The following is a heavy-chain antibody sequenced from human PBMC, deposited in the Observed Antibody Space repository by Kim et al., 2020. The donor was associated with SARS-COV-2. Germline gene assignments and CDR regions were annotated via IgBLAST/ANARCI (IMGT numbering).Heavy chain of an antibody. CDR3: ARDRAANYYYGMAV. CDR1: GFTFRSYA. J-gene: IGHJ6*02. Sequence: GGSLRLSCAASGFTFRSYAMRWVRQAPGKGLEWVAGISYNGSDKYYADSVKGRFTISRDNSKNTLYLQMNSLRAEDTAVYYCARDRAANYYYGMAVWGQGTTVTVSS. V-gene: IGHV3-30*04. D-gene: IGHD2-15*01. CDR2: ISYNGSDK.